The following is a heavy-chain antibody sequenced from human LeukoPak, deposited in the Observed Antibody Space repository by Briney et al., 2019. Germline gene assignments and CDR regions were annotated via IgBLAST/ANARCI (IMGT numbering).Heavy chain of an antibody. CDR3: VRELGAPAAGAFDL. CDR2: MGSSGTKG. CDR1: GFTFSSYS. V-gene: IGHV3-21*01. J-gene: IGHJ3*01. D-gene: IGHD1-26*01. Sequence: GGSLRLSCAGSGFTFSSYSMNWVRQAPGKGLEWVSSMGSSGTKGYYADSVKGRFIISRDNAKNSLFLQMSSLRAEDSALYYCVRELGAPAAGAFDLWGQGTLVTASS.